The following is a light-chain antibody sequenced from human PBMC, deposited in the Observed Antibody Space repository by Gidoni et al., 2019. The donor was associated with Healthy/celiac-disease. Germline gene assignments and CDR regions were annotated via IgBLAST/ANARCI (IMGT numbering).Light chain of an antibody. Sequence: ELVMTQSPATLSVSPGERATLSCRASQSVSSNLARFQQKPGQAPRLLIYGASTRATGIPARFSGSGSGTEFTLTISSLQSEDFAVYYCQQYNNWLTFGGGTKVEIK. CDR1: QSVSSN. CDR2: GAS. J-gene: IGKJ4*01. CDR3: QQYNNWLT. V-gene: IGKV3-15*01.